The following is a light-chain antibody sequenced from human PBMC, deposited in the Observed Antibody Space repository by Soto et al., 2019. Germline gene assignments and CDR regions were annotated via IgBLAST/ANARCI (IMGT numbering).Light chain of an antibody. CDR1: QSVSSN. CDR3: QQYASSPLT. V-gene: IGKV3-15*01. Sequence: EIVMTQSPATLSVSPGERATLSCRASQSVSSNLAWYQQKPGQAPRLLIYGASTRATGIPARFSGSGSGTEFTLTISSLQSEDFAVYYCQQYASSPLTCGGGTNVEIK. CDR2: GAS. J-gene: IGKJ4*01.